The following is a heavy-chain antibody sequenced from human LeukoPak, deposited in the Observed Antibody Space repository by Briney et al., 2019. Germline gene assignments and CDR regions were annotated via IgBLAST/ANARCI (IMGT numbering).Heavy chain of an antibody. D-gene: IGHD3-22*01. CDR1: GYTFTSYH. CDR3: ARARDDSLGSRWCDP. J-gene: IGHJ5*02. V-gene: IGHV1-46*01. CDR2: IKPSAGST. Sequence: ASVKVSCKASGYTFTSYHMHWVRQAPRQGLEWMGTIKPSAGSTIDAQKFRGRVTTTWDTSTSTVHMELSSLRSEDTAVYYCARARDDSLGSRWCDPWGEGTLDSVSS.